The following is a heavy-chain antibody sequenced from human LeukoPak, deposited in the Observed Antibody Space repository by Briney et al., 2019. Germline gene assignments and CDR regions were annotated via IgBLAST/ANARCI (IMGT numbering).Heavy chain of an antibody. CDR3: ARLYCSSTSCYGEYFDY. CDR2: IYYSGST. V-gene: IGHV4-30-4*01. D-gene: IGHD2-2*01. CDR1: GGSISSGDYY. Sequence: SETLSLTCTVSGGSISSGDYYWSWIRQPPGKGLEWIGYIYYSGSTYYNPSLKSRVTISVDTSKNQFSLKLSSVTAADTAVYYCARLYCSSTSCYGEYFDYGGQGTLVTVSS. J-gene: IGHJ4*02.